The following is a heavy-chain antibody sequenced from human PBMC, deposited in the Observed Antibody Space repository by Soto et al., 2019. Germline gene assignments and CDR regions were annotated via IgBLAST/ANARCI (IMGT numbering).Heavy chain of an antibody. CDR1: GGSISSYY. D-gene: IGHD6-19*01. CDR2: IYYSGST. Sequence: SETLSLTCTVSGGSISSYYLSWIRQPPGKGLEWIGYIYYSGSTNYNPSLKSRVTISVDTSKNQFSLKLSSVTAADTAVYYCARVYLIGGWYLDYWGQGTLVTVYS. J-gene: IGHJ4*02. CDR3: ARVYLIGGWYLDY. V-gene: IGHV4-59*01.